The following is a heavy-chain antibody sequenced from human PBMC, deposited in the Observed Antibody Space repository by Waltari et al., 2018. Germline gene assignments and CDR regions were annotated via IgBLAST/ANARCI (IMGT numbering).Heavy chain of an antibody. D-gene: IGHD4-17*01. V-gene: IGHV3-33*01. CDR1: GFTFSSYG. J-gene: IGHJ3*02. CDR3: ARNDYGDYGAFDI. CDR2: IWDDGSNK. Sequence: QVQLVESGGGVVQPGRSLRLSCAASGFTFSSYGMHWVRQAPGKGLEWVAVIWDDGSNKYYADSVKGRFTISRDNSKNTLYLQMNSLRAEDTAVYYCARNDYGDYGAFDIWGQGTMVTVSS.